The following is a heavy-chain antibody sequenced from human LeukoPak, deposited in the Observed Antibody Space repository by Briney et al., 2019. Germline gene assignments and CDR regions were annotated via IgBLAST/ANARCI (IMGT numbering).Heavy chain of an antibody. Sequence: GGSLRLSCAASGFIFSDSWMHWVSQAPGKGLVWVSRISNDGSSTDYADSVKGRFTISRDNAKNTLYLQMNSLRGEDTAVYYCARGRNTDLQPNNWFDPWGQGILVTVSS. V-gene: IGHV3-74*01. J-gene: IGHJ5*02. CDR1: GFIFSDSW. CDR3: ARGRNTDLQPNNWFDP. D-gene: IGHD5-18*01. CDR2: ISNDGSST.